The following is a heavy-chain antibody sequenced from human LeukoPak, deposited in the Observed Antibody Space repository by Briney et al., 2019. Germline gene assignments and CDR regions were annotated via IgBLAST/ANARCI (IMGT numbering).Heavy chain of an antibody. CDR1: GFTFSSYS. J-gene: IGHJ5*02. Sequence: PGGSLRLSCAASGFTFSSYSMNWVRQAPGKGLEWVSYISSSSSTIYYADSVKGRFTISRDNAKNSLYLQMNSLRAEDTAVYYCARAGSSSWDLYNWFDPWGQGTLVTVSS. CDR3: ARAGSSSWDLYNWFDP. CDR2: ISSSSSTI. D-gene: IGHD6-13*01. V-gene: IGHV3-48*04.